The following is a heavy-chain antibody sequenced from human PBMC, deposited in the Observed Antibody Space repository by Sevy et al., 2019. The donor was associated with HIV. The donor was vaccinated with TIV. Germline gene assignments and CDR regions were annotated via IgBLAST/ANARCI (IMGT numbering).Heavy chain of an antibody. Sequence: GGSLRLSYEASGFVFSSHWMIWVRQAPGKGLEWVANIKQDGSENYYVDSVKGRFTISRDNARNSLYLRMNSLRVEDTAMYYCASDYFWGQGSLVTVSS. J-gene: IGHJ4*02. D-gene: IGHD3-10*01. CDR1: GFVFSSHW. CDR2: IKQDGSEN. V-gene: IGHV3-7*01. CDR3: ASDYF.